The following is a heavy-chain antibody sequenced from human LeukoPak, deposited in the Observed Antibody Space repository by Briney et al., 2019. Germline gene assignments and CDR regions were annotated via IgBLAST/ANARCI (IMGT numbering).Heavy chain of an antibody. CDR2: ISYRTSHI. CDR3: GRAFPPLRTAAAGDY. CDR1: GFTFSDCD. Sequence: GGSLRLSCTASGFTFSDCDMNWFRQAPGKGLEWVSSISYRTSHIYYADSVKGRFAISRDNAKNSLYLQMDSLRAEDTAVYFCGRAFPPLRTAAAGDYWGQGTLVTVSS. D-gene: IGHD6-13*01. J-gene: IGHJ4*02. V-gene: IGHV3-21*01.